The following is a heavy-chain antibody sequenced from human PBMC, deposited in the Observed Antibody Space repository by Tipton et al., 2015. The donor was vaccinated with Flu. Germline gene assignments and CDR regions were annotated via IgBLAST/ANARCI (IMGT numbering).Heavy chain of an antibody. Sequence: TLSLTCTVSGGSVNSYFWSWIRQPPGKGLAWIGGLSYSGNTYYNPSLRSRVVISVDTSKNQFSLRLTSVTAADTAIYYCARLSFYDVDLKNFYFEDWGQGTLVTVSS. V-gene: IGHV4-59*05. CDR2: LSYSGNT. D-gene: IGHD3-10*02. CDR1: GGSVNSYF. CDR3: ARLSFYDVDLKNFYFED. J-gene: IGHJ4*02.